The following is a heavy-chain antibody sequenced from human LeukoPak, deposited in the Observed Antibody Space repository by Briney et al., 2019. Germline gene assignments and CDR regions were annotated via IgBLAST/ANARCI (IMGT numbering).Heavy chain of an antibody. Sequence: GGSLRLSCAASGFTFSSYAMSWVRQAPGKGLEWVSTISDRGGSTYYADSVKGRFTISRDNSRNTLYLRLNSLRAEDTALYYCAKPSQARFRDPGAFDSWGQGTLVTVSS. CDR2: ISDRGGST. CDR1: GFTFSSYA. J-gene: IGHJ4*02. CDR3: AKPSQARFRDPGAFDS. D-gene: IGHD3-10*01. V-gene: IGHV3-23*01.